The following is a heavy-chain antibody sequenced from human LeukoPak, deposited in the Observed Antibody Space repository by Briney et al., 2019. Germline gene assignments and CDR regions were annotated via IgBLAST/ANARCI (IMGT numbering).Heavy chain of an antibody. V-gene: IGHV3-74*03. CDR2: ISPDGSTT. Sequence: PGGSLRLSCAASGFTFSRYWVHWVRQAPGKGLMWVSRISPDGSTTLYADSVKGLFTISTDNAKNTLYLQMNSLGAEDTAVYYCTTVLSSNRYYLCDYWGQGTLVTVSS. CDR3: TTVLSSNRYYLCDY. CDR1: GFTFSRYW. D-gene: IGHD3-10*01. J-gene: IGHJ4*02.